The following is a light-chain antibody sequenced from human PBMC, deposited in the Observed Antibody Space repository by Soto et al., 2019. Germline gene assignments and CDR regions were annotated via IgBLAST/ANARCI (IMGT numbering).Light chain of an antibody. Sequence: EIVMTQSPATLSVSPGERATLSCRASQSVYNNLAWYQQKPGQAPRLLIYDASTRATGIPARFSGSGSGTKFTPTIISRQSADVAVYYCQQYNNRPPVTFGPGTKVEI. V-gene: IGKV3-15*01. CDR3: QQYNNRPPVT. CDR2: DAS. J-gene: IGKJ3*01. CDR1: QSVYNN.